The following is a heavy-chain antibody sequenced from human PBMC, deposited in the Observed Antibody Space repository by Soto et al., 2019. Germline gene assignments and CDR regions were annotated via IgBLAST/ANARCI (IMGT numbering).Heavy chain of an antibody. CDR1: GFTFSSYG. CDR2: ISYDGSNK. V-gene: IGHV3-30*18. D-gene: IGHD5-18*01. Sequence: QVQLVESGGGVVQPGRSLRLSCAASGFTFSSYGMHWVRQAPGKGLEWVAVISYDGSNKYYADSVKGRFIISRDNSKNTLYLQMNSLRAEDTAVYYCAKEGTWIQLWLPGRYWGQGTLVTVSS. J-gene: IGHJ4*02. CDR3: AKEGTWIQLWLPGRY.